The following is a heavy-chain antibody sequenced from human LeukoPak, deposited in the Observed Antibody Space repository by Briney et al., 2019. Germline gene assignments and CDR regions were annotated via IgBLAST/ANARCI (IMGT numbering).Heavy chain of an antibody. D-gene: IGHD2-2*01. CDR2: IIPIFGTA. CDR3: ATLVVPAANDY. CDR1: GGTFSSYA. Sequence: SVKVSCKASGGTFSSYAISWVRQAPGQGLEWMGVIIPIFGTANYAQKFQGRVTITADESTSTAYMELSSLRSEDTAVYYCATLVVPAANDYWGQGTLVTVSS. V-gene: IGHV1-69*13. J-gene: IGHJ4*02.